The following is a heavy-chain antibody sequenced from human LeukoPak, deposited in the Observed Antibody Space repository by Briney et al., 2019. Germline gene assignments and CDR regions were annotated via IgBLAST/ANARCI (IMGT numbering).Heavy chain of an antibody. D-gene: IGHD6-13*01. V-gene: IGHV3-74*01. CDR2: INGDGSIT. CDR3: AREISSSWYYFDY. J-gene: IGHJ4*02. CDR1: GFTFTSYW. Sequence: GGSLRLSCAASGFTFTSYWMHWVRQAPGKGLVWVSRINGDGSITSYADSVKGRFIISRDNAKNTLYLQMNSLRAEDTAVYYCAREISSSWYYFDYWGQGTLVTVSS.